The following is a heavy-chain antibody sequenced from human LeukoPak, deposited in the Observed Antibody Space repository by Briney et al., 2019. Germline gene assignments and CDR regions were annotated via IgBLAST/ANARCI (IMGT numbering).Heavy chain of an antibody. CDR2: IYYSGST. J-gene: IGHJ3*02. D-gene: IGHD2-21*02. Sequence: ASETLSLTCTVSGGSISSSSYYWGWIRQPPGKGLEWIGSIYYSGSTYYNPSLKSRVTISVDTSKNQFSLKLSSVTAADTAVYYCARGKILRRHIVVVTAIGAFDIWGQGTMVTVSS. CDR1: GGSISSSSYY. V-gene: IGHV4-39*07. CDR3: ARGKILRRHIVVVTAIGAFDI.